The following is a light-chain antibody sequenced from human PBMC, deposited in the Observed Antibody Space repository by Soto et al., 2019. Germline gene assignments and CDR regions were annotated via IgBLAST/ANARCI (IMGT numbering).Light chain of an antibody. CDR3: QAWHSNTGV. CDR1: KLGDKY. V-gene: IGLV3-1*01. CDR2: QDS. J-gene: IGLJ2*01. Sequence: SYELTQPPSVSVSPGQTASITCSGDKLGDKYACWYQQKPGQSPVLVIYQDSKRPSGIPERFSGSNSGNTATLTISGTHAMDEADYYCQAWHSNTGVLGGGTKLKVL.